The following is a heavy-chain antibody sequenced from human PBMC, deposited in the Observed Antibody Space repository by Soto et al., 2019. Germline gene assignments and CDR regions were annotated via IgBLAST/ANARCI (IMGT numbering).Heavy chain of an antibody. Sequence: ASVKVSCKTSGYTFVSYAIHWVRQAPGQGLEWMGWINPSNGNTRYSQKFQGRVSITRDTSASTAYMELSSLKSADTAVYYCARRVSAFDMWGQGTKVTVS. V-gene: IGHV1-3*01. J-gene: IGHJ3*02. CDR3: ARRVSAFDM. D-gene: IGHD2-8*01. CDR1: GYTFVSYA. CDR2: INPSNGNT.